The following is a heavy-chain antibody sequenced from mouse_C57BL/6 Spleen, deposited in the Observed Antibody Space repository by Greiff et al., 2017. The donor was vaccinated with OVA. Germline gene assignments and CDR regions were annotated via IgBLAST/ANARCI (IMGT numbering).Heavy chain of an antibody. CDR2: IYPGDGDT. J-gene: IGHJ1*03. CDR1: GYAFSSYW. D-gene: IGHD1-3*01. CDR3: ARVNLSGYRYFDV. Sequence: QVQLQQSGAELVKPGASVKISCKASGYAFSSYWMNWVKQRPGKGLEWIGQIYPGDGDTNYNGKFKGKATLTADKSSSTAYMQLSSLTSEDSAVYFCARVNLSGYRYFDVWGTGTTVTVSS. V-gene: IGHV1-80*01.